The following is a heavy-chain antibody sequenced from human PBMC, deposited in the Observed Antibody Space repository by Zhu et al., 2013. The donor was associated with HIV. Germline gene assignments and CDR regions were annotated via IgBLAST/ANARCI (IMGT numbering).Heavy chain of an antibody. J-gene: IGHJ6*02. V-gene: IGHV1-18*01. CDR1: GYVFNNYG. D-gene: IGHD3-3*01. Sequence: QGQLVQSADQVKKPGASVKISCQASGYVFNNYGVSWVRLAPGQGPEWLGWISTHTDISNYAAKFQDRVSLTTDTSASTIFLELRSLTSDDTAVYYCARDLSPFYLTVVSFYDALGIWGQGTTVTV. CDR2: ISTHTDIS. CDR3: ARDLSPFYLTVVSFYDALGI.